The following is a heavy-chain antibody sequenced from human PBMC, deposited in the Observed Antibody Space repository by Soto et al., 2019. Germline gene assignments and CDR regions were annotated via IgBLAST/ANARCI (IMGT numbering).Heavy chain of an antibody. V-gene: IGHV3-21*01. Sequence: GSLRLSCAASGFTFSSYSMNWVRQAPGKGLEWVSSISSSSSYIYYADSVKGRFTISRDNAKNSLYLQMNSLRAEDTAVYYCARAAKSYSSSSGYYYYYGMDVWGQGTTVTVSS. CDR1: GFTFSSYS. J-gene: IGHJ6*02. D-gene: IGHD6-6*01. CDR3: ARAAKSYSSSSGYYYYYGMDV. CDR2: ISSSSSYI.